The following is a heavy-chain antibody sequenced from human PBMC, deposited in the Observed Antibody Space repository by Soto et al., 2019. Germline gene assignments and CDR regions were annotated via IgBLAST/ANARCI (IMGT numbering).Heavy chain of an antibody. CDR2: VFYSGAT. CDR3: TRGLPSHFGYDS. V-gene: IGHV4-59*01. J-gene: IGHJ4*02. D-gene: IGHD3-10*01. CDR1: GDSISSYY. Sequence: QVQLQESGPGLVKPSETLSLTCSVSGDSISSYYWTWIRQSPGKGLEWVGYVFYSGATNYNPSLKSRVTISLDASKKRVSLRLTSATAADTAVYYCTRGLPSHFGYDSWGQGTLVTVSS.